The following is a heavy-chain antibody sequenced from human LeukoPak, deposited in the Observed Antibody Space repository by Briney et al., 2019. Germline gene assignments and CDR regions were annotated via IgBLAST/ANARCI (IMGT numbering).Heavy chain of an antibody. J-gene: IGHJ6*03. CDR1: GYTFTSYG. V-gene: IGHV1-18*01. CDR3: ARKVVVVPAPNYYYMDV. Sequence: ASATVSCKASGYTFTSYGISWVRQAPGQGLEWMGWISAYNGNTNYAQKLQGRVTMTTDTSTSTAYMELRSLRSDDTAVYYCARKVVVVPAPNYYYMDVWGKGTTVTVSS. CDR2: ISAYNGNT. D-gene: IGHD2-2*01.